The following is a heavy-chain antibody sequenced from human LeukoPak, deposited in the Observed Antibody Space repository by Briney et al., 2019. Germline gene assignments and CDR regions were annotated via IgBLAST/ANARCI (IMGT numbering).Heavy chain of an antibody. CDR2: IKQDGSEN. Sequence: PGGSLRLSCAASGFTFSRYWMSWVRQAPGKGLEWVANIKQDGSENYYVDSVKGRFTISRDNSRNMLFLQMNSLRADDTAVYYCAKDLVVGALDYWGQGTLVTVSS. CDR3: AKDLVVGALDY. V-gene: IGHV3-7*03. D-gene: IGHD1-26*01. CDR1: GFTFSRYW. J-gene: IGHJ4*02.